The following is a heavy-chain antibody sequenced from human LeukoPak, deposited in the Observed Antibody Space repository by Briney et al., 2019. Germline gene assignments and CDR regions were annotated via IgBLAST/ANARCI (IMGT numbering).Heavy chain of an antibody. Sequence: SETLALTCTVAGGSISSYYWSWIRQPPGKGLEWIGYISYSGSTNYNPSLKSRVTISIDTSKNQFSLKLRSVTAADTAIYYCARQGYDILTGYIDAFDIWGQGTMVTVSS. V-gene: IGHV4-59*08. J-gene: IGHJ3*02. CDR2: ISYSGST. CDR1: GGSISSYY. D-gene: IGHD3-9*01. CDR3: ARQGYDILTGYIDAFDI.